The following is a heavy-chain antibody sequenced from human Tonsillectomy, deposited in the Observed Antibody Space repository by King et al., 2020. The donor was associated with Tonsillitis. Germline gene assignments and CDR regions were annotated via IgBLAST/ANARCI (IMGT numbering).Heavy chain of an antibody. CDR1: GGSISWDY. Sequence: QLQESGPGLVKPSETLSLTCTVSGGSISWDYWSWIRLTPGRGLEWVGYIYYSGNTKYNPAPKSRVTISADSPKNQFSLKLSSVTAADTAVYYCARSELLGTTTFDYWGQGTLVTVSS. D-gene: IGHD1-26*01. CDR3: ARSELLGTTTFDY. CDR2: IYYSGNT. J-gene: IGHJ4*02. V-gene: IGHV4-59*13.